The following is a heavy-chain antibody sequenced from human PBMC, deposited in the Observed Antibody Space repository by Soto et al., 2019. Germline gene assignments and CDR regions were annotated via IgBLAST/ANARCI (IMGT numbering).Heavy chain of an antibody. CDR2: VSPDGIST. J-gene: IGHJ5*02. Sequence: GGSLRLSCAASGYIFHNYWMHWVRQAPGRELAWVAHVSPDGISTEHADSVRGRFTISRDNAKNTLYLQMNSLRDEDTAVYYCARVSSGPRLYESWGQGTLVTVSS. CDR3: ARVSSGPRLYES. D-gene: IGHD3-10*01. V-gene: IGHV3-74*03. CDR1: GYIFHNYW.